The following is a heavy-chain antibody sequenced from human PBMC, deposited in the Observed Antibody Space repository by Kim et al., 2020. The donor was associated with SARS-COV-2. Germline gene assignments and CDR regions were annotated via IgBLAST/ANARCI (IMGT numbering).Heavy chain of an antibody. CDR2: GGP. J-gene: IGHJ4*02. Sequence: GGPNYEQEFQGRVTMTRDTSISTVYMEMTTLISDDTAVYYCARGSLLDYWGQGTLVTVSS. CDR3: ARGSLLDY. V-gene: IGHV1-2*02.